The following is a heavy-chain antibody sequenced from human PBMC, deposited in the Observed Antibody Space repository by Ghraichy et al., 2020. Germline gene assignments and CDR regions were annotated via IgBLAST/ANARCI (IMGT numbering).Heavy chain of an antibody. Sequence: SETLSLTCTVSGASISSSSYSWGWIRQPPGKGLEWIGSIYYSGSTNYNPSLESRVTMSVDTAKNQFSLNLSSVTAADTAVYFCARERRYGDYGHFYFDLWGRGSLVTVSS. CDR1: GASISSSSYS. D-gene: IGHD4-17*01. J-gene: IGHJ2*01. V-gene: IGHV4-39*07. CDR2: IYYSGST. CDR3: ARERRYGDYGHFYFDL.